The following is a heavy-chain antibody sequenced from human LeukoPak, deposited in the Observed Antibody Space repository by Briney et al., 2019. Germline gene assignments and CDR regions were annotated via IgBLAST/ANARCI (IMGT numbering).Heavy chain of an antibody. CDR1: GYSFSTYW. CDR3: ATTLGSSPGDAFDI. Sequence: GEPLKISCEGSGYSFSTYWIAWVRQMPGKGLEWMGIIYPDDSDTRYSPSFQGQVTISADKSISTAYLQWSSLKASDTAMYYCATTLGSSPGDAFDIWGQGTMVTVSS. J-gene: IGHJ3*02. V-gene: IGHV5-51*01. CDR2: IYPDDSDT. D-gene: IGHD6-6*01.